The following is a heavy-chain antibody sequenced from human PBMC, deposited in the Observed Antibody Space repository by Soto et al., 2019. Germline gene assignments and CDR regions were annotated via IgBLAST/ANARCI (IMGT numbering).Heavy chain of an antibody. CDR3: AKARDQQWVRLPFDY. CDR2: FSATSENT. Sequence: EVQLLESGGGLVQPGGSLRLSCVGSGFFFSSYTMTWVRQAPGKGLEWVSSFSATSENTYYADSVRGRFTMSRDNSKNTLLLQMNSLTAEDTAMYYCAKARDQQWVRLPFDYWGQGILVIVSS. D-gene: IGHD6-19*01. J-gene: IGHJ4*02. V-gene: IGHV3-23*01. CDR1: GFFFSSYT.